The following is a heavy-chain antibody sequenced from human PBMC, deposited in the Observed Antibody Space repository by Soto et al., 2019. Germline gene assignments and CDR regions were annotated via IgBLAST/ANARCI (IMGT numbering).Heavy chain of an antibody. D-gene: IGHD6-19*01. V-gene: IGHV3-21*01. CDR2: ISSSSSYI. Sequence: KPGGSLRLSCAASGFTFSSYSVNWVRQAPGKGLEWVSSISSSSSYIYYADSVKGRFTISRDNAKNSLYLQMNSLRAEDTAVYYCARDLWYSSGWYLDAFDIWGQGTMVTVSS. CDR3: ARDLWYSSGWYLDAFDI. CDR1: GFTFSSYS. J-gene: IGHJ3*02.